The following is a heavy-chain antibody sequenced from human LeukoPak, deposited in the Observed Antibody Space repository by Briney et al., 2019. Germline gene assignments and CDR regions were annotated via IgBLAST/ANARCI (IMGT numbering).Heavy chain of an antibody. D-gene: IGHD2-2*01. V-gene: IGHV1-69*01. CDR2: IIPIFGST. Sequence: SVKVSCKDSGCTFSSYAVSWVRQAPGQGLKWMGGIIPIFGSTNYAQKFQGRVTITADDSTGTAYMELSSLTSEDTAVYYCARGGNCSITTSYAFWGQGTLVTVSS. CDR3: ARGGNCSITTSYAF. CDR1: GCTFSSYA. J-gene: IGHJ4*02.